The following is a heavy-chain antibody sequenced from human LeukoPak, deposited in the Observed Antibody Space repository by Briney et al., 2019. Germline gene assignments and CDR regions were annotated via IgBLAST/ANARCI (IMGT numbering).Heavy chain of an antibody. D-gene: IGHD6-6*01. Sequence: GGSLRLSCAASGFTFSSYEMNWVRQAPGKGLEWISYISSSGGTIYYADSVKGRFTISRDNAKNSLYLQMNSLRAEDTAAYYCARMRPELDYWGQGTLVTVSS. CDR2: ISSSGGTI. V-gene: IGHV3-48*03. CDR3: ARMRPELDY. CDR1: GFTFSSYE. J-gene: IGHJ4*02.